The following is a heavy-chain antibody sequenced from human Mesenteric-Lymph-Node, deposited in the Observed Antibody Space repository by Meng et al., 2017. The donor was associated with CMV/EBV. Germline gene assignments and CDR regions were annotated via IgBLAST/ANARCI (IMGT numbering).Heavy chain of an antibody. J-gene: IGHJ4*02. CDR3: GRFWSGYLPDY. CDR2: ISGNGDRT. V-gene: IGHV3-23*01. Sequence: GESLKISCAASGFTFSSYAMHWVRQAPGKGLEWVSAISGNGDRTYYADSVKGRFTISRDNSKNTLYVQMNSLRAEDTAVYFCGRFWSGYLPDYWGQGTLVTVSS. D-gene: IGHD3-3*01. CDR1: GFTFSSYA.